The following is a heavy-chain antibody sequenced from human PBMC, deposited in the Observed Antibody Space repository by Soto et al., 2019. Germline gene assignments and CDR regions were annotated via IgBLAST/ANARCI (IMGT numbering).Heavy chain of an antibody. CDR1: GFTFSSYG. Sequence: LRLSCAASGFTFSSYGMDWVRQAPGKGLEWVAVIWYDGSNKYYADSVKGRFTISRDNSKNTLYLQMNSLRAEDTAVYYCARGIRKGSSAAVDYWGEVNLVTV. D-gene: IGHD6-13*01. CDR3: ARGIRKGSSAAVDY. CDR2: IWYDGSNK. V-gene: IGHV3-33*01. J-gene: IGHJ4*02.